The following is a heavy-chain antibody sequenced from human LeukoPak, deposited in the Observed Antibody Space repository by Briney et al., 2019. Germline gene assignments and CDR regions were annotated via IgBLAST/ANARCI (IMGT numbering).Heavy chain of an antibody. J-gene: IGHJ6*03. CDR1: GFTFSSYR. Sequence: GGSLRLSCAASGFTFSSYRMHWVRQAPGKGLVWVSRINSDGSSTSYADSVKGRFTISRDNAKNTLYLQMNSLRAEDTAVYYCAREQRRPINYGSGSYYMFYYYYYMDVWGKGTTVTVSS. D-gene: IGHD3-10*01. CDR3: AREQRRPINYGSGSYYMFYYYYYMDV. V-gene: IGHV3-74*01. CDR2: INSDGSST.